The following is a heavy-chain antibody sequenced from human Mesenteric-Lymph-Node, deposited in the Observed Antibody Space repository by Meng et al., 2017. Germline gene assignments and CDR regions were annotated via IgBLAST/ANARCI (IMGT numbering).Heavy chain of an antibody. CDR2: IYTGGKT. CDR3: AVIEMTINRPFDI. J-gene: IGHJ3*02. D-gene: IGHD5-24*01. Sequence: GESLKISCAASGFSVTTIHMAWVRQALGKGLEWLAVIYTGGKTSYADSVKGRFTISRDNSQDTVYLQMNSLRNEDTADYYCAVIEMTINRPFDIWGQGTTVTVSS. CDR1: GFSVTTIH. V-gene: IGHV3-66*02.